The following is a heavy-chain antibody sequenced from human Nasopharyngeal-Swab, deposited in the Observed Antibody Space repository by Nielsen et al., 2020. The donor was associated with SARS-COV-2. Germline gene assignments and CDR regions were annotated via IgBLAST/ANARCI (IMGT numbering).Heavy chain of an antibody. Sequence: SVKVSCKASGGTFSSYAISWVRQAPGQGLEWMGGIIPIFGTANCAQKFQGRVTITADESTSTAYMELSSLRSEDTAVYYCARDGKYGSLYFDYWGQGTLVTVSS. CDR3: ARDGKYGSLYFDY. CDR2: IIPIFGTA. V-gene: IGHV1-69*13. D-gene: IGHD6-13*01. CDR1: GGTFSSYA. J-gene: IGHJ4*02.